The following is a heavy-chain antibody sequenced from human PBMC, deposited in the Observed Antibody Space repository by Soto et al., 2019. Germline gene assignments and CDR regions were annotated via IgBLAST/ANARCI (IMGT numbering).Heavy chain of an antibody. V-gene: IGHV1-3*05. Sequence: QVQLVQSGAEEKKPGASVKVSCKASGYTFTSYAMHWVRQAPGQRLEWMGWINAGNGNTKYSQKFQGXVXXXRXXSASTAYMALSSLRSEDTAVYYCARSIVVVTALDYWGQGTLVTVSS. D-gene: IGHD2-21*02. CDR1: GYTFTSYA. CDR2: INAGNGNT. J-gene: IGHJ4*02. CDR3: ARSIVVVTALDY.